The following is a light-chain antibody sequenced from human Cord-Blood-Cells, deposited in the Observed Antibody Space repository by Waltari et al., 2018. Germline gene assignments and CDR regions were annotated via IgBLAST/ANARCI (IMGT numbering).Light chain of an antibody. J-gene: IGLJ3*02. CDR2: QDS. Sequence: SYELTQSPSVSVSPGQTASITCSGDKLGDQYACWYQQKPGQSPVLVIYQDSKRPSGLPERFSGSNSGNTATLTISGTQAMDEADYYCQAWDSSTAVFGGGTKLTVL. CDR3: QAWDSSTAV. V-gene: IGLV3-1*01. CDR1: KLGDQY.